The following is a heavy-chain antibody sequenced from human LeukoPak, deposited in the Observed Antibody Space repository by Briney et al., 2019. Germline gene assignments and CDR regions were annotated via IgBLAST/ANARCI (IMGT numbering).Heavy chain of an antibody. CDR3: ARLLTTVMI. D-gene: IGHD4-11*01. V-gene: IGHV4-39*02. CDR2: VCANGNT. J-gene: IGHJ4*02. Sequence: SETLSLTCTVSGGSIGSSNYCWGWIRQPPGKGLEWIGNVCANGNTYYNPSLSSRATISVDTSKNHFSLKLTSVTAADTALYYSARLLTTVMIWGQGTLVTVSS. CDR1: GGSIGSSNYC.